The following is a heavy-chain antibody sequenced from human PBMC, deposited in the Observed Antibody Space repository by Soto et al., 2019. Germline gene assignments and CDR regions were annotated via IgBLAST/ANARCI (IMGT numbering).Heavy chain of an antibody. V-gene: IGHV3-9*01. Sequence: EVQLVESGGGLVQPGRSLRLSCAASGFTFDDYAMHWVRQAPGKGLEWVSGISWNSGSIGYADSVKGRFTISRDNAKNSLYLQMNSLRAEDTALYYCAKGPNVCSGGSCFQPYYFDYWGQGTLVTVSS. D-gene: IGHD2-15*01. J-gene: IGHJ4*02. CDR2: ISWNSGSI. CDR1: GFTFDDYA. CDR3: AKGPNVCSGGSCFQPYYFDY.